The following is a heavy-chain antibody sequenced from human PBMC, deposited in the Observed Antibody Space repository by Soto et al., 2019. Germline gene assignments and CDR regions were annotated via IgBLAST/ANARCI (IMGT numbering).Heavy chain of an antibody. CDR1: GDSVSSNSAC. D-gene: IGHD3-10*01. CDR2: TYYKSKWNN. V-gene: IGHV6-1*01. Sequence: PSQTLSLTCVISGDSVSSNSACWNWIRQSPSRGLEWLGRTYYKSKWNNDYALSVKSRITINPDTSKNQFSLHLYSVTPEDTAVYYCTGITWFRGMDVWGQGTPVTVSS. J-gene: IGHJ6*02. CDR3: TGITWFRGMDV.